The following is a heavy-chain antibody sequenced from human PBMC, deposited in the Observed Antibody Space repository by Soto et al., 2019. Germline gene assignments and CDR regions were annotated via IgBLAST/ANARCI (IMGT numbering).Heavy chain of an antibody. D-gene: IGHD3-10*01. Sequence: GGSLRLSCEGSGFTFSSYAMSWVRQAPGKGLEWVSAVSPNGQGVYYADSVRGRFTISRDFSKNTVFLHMDSLRAEDTAVYYCAKDRDYPRDYFHYWGQGTLVTVSS. CDR3: AKDRDYPRDYFHY. J-gene: IGHJ4*02. CDR2: VSPNGQGV. V-gene: IGHV3-23*01. CDR1: GFTFSSYA.